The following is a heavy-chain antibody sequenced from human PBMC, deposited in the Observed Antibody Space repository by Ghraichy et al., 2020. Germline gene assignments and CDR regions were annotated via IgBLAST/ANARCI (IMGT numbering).Heavy chain of an antibody. Sequence: GSLRLSCAASGFTFSSYGMHWVRQAPGKGLEWVAVISYDGSNKYYADSVKGRFTISRDNSKNTLYLQMNSLRAEDTAVYYCAKDLRLLSYYYYGMDVWGQGTTVTVSS. CDR3: AKDLRLLSYYYYGMDV. V-gene: IGHV3-30*18. D-gene: IGHD1-26*01. CDR1: GFTFSSYG. CDR2: ISYDGSNK. J-gene: IGHJ6*02.